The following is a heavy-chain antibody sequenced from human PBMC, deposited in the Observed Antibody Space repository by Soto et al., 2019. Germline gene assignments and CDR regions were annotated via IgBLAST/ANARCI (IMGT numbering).Heavy chain of an antibody. CDR3: ARSISVARDF. CDR1: GGSISSRSYH. D-gene: IGHD6-19*01. CDR2: IYYSGNT. J-gene: IGHJ4*02. Sequence: PSETLSLTCTLSGGSISSRSYHWGWIRQPPGKGLEWIGSIYYSGNTYYNPSLKSRVTIPVDTSKNQFSLKLSSVTAADTAVYYCARSISVARDFWGQGTLVTVS. V-gene: IGHV4-39*01.